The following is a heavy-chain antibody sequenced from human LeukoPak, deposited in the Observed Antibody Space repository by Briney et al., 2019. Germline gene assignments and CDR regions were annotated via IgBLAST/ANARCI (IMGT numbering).Heavy chain of an antibody. V-gene: IGHV1-69*13. Sequence: GASVKVSCKASGGTFSSYAISWVRQAPGQGLEWMGGIIPIFGTANYAQKFQGRVTITADESTSAAYMELSSLRSEDTAVYYCARGSVTGTTIDYWGQGTLVTVSS. CDR3: ARGSVTGTTIDY. CDR1: GGTFSSYA. D-gene: IGHD1-20*01. J-gene: IGHJ4*02. CDR2: IIPIFGTA.